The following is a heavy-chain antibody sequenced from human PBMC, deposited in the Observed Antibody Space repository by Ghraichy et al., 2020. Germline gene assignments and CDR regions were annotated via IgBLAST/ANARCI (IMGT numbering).Heavy chain of an antibody. CDR2: IKNDGSTI. Sequence: GESLRLSCAASGFSLSAYWMNWVRQAPGKGLVWVSRIKNDGSTIYYADFVKGRFTISRDNAKNTLYLQMNSLRAEDTAVYYCARSDWFDPWGQGTLVTVSS. CDR1: GFSLSAYW. V-gene: IGHV3-74*01. J-gene: IGHJ5*02. CDR3: ARSDWFDP.